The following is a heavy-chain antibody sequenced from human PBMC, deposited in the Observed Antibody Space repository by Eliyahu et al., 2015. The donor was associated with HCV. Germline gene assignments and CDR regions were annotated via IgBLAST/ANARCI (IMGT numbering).Heavy chain of an antibody. V-gene: IGHV3-30-3*01. D-gene: IGHD3-22*01. CDR2: ISYDGSNK. CDR1: GFTFSSYA. J-gene: IGHJ5*02. Sequence: QVQLVESGGGVVQPGRSLRLSCAAXGFTFSSYAMHWVRQAPGKGLEWVAVISYDGSNKYYADSVKGRFTISRDNSKNTLYLQMNSLRAEDTAVYYCAREQVVVVISGAWFDPWGQGTLVTVSS. CDR3: AREQVVVVISGAWFDP.